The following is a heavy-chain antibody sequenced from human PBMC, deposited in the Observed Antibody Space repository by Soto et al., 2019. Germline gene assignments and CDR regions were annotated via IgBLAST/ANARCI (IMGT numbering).Heavy chain of an antibody. D-gene: IGHD3-10*01. V-gene: IGHV3-33*01. CDR3: ARDSPELLLDV. J-gene: IGHJ6*02. CDR2: IWYDGSDK. CDR1: GFTFTNYG. Sequence: GGSLRLSCAASGFTFTNYGMHWVRQAPGEGLEWVAVIWYDGSDKDYADSVKGRFTISRDNSKNTVYLQMNSLRDEDTAVYYCARDSPELLLDVWGQGTTVTVSS.